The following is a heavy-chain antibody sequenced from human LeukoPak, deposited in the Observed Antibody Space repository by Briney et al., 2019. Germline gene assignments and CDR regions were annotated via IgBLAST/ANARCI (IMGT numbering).Heavy chain of an antibody. V-gene: IGHV3-23*01. J-gene: IGHJ4*02. D-gene: IGHD3-3*01. CDR2: ISGSGGST. CDR1: GFTVSSNY. Sequence: GGSLRLSCAASGFTVSSNYMSWVRQAPGKGLEWVSAISGSGGSTYYADSVKGRFTISRDNSKNTLYLQMNSLRAEDTAVYYCAKDLRFLEWLPTGFDYWGQGTLVTVSS. CDR3: AKDLRFLEWLPTGFDY.